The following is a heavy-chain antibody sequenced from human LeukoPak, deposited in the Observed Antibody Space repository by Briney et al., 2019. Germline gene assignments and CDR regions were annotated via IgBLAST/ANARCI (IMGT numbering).Heavy chain of an antibody. CDR2: IYDSGST. CDR1: GGSISSYS. CDR3: ARLSHYFDSSGYYYVRFFDY. J-gene: IGHJ4*02. Sequence: SETLSLACTVSGGSISSYSWSWIRQPPGKGLECIGYIYDSGSTNYNPSLKSRVAISVDKSKNQFSLKLSYVTAADTAVYYCARLSHYFDSSGYYYVRFFDYWGQGTLVTVSS. D-gene: IGHD3-22*01. V-gene: IGHV4-59*08.